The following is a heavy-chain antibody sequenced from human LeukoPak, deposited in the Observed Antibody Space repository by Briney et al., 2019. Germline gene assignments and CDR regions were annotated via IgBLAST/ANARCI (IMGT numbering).Heavy chain of an antibody. J-gene: IGHJ5*02. CDR1: GFTFSSYS. D-gene: IGHD2-2*01. CDR3: AREKYQAGWFDT. CDR2: ISSSSSYI. V-gene: IGHV3-21*01. Sequence: PGGSLRLSCAASGFTFSSYSMNWVRQAPGKGLEWVSSISSSSSYIYYADSVNGRFTISRDNAKNSLYLQMNSLRAEDTAVYYCAREKYQAGWFDTWGQGTLVTVSS.